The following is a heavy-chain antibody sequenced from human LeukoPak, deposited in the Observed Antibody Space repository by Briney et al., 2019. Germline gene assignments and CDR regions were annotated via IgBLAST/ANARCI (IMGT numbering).Heavy chain of an antibody. J-gene: IGHJ1*01. V-gene: IGHV3-53*01. CDR1: GFTVSSDF. D-gene: IGHD5-12*01. CDR3: ANRGS. Sequence: GGSLRLSCAASGFTVSSDFMTWVRQAPGKGLEWVSMIQNGGATFYADSVKGRFTISRDTSKNALYLQMNSLRAEDTAVYYCANRGSWGRGTLVTVSS. CDR2: IQNGGAT.